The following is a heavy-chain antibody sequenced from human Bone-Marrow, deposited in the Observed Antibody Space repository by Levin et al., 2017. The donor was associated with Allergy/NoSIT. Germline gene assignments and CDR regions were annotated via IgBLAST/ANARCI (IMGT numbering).Heavy chain of an antibody. CDR3: AKDLIAAVGTTGAFDV. J-gene: IGHJ3*01. D-gene: IGHD2-21*01. V-gene: IGHV3-23*01. CDR1: GFTFGNYA. CDR2: ISGSGKST. Sequence: PGGSLRLSCAASGFTFGNYAMSWVRQAPGKGLVWLSAISGSGKSTYYADSVEGQFTISRDNSKNMLYLHMTSLTAEDTALYYCAKDLIAAVGTTGAFDVWGQGTVVTVSS.